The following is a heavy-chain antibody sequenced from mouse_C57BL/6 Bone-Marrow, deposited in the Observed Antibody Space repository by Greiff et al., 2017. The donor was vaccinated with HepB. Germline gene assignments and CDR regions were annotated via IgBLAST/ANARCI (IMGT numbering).Heavy chain of an antibody. CDR3: VRHEAKYWYFDV. CDR2: IRSKSNNYAT. Sequence: EVQRVESGGGLVQPKGSLKLSCAASGFSFNTYAMNWVRQAPGKGLEWVARIRSKSNNYATYYADSVKDRFTISRDDSESMLYLQMNNLKTEDTAMYYCVRHEAKYWYFDVWGTGTTVTVSS. V-gene: IGHV10-1*01. CDR1: GFSFNTYA. J-gene: IGHJ1*03. D-gene: IGHD1-1*01.